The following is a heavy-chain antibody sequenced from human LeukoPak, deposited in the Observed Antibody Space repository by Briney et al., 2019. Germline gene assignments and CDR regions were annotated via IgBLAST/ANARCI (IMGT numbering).Heavy chain of an antibody. V-gene: IGHV3-30*02. Sequence: GGSLRLSCAASGFTFSSYGMHWVRQAPGKGLEWMAFIRYDGSNKYYADSVKGRFTISRDNSKNTLYLQMNSLRAEDTAVYYCARAYCSGGGCYSGYYYMDVWGKGTTVTVSS. CDR2: IRYDGSNK. J-gene: IGHJ6*03. CDR3: ARAYCSGGGCYSGYYYMDV. D-gene: IGHD2-15*01. CDR1: GFTFSSYG.